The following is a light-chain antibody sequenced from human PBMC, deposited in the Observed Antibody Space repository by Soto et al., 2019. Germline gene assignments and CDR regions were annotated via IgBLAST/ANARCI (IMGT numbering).Light chain of an antibody. J-gene: IGKJ2*01. CDR2: GAS. V-gene: IGKV3-20*01. Sequence: ESVLTQSPGTLSLSPGERATLPCRASQSVSSTYLAWYQQKPGQAPRLLIYGASNRATGIPDRFSGSGSGTDFTLTISRLDPEDFAVYYCQQFANSLYTFGQGTKLEI. CDR1: QSVSSTY. CDR3: QQFANSLYT.